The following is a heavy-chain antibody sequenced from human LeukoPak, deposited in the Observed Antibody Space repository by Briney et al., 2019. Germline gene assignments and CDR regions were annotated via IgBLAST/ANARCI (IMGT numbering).Heavy chain of an antibody. Sequence: ASVKVSCKASGHTFTSYGISWVRQAPGQGLEWMGWISAYNGNTNYAQKLQGRVTMTTDTSTSTAYMELSSLRSEDTAVYYCASRPYGSTWFYGWFDPWGQGTLVTVSS. V-gene: IGHV1-18*01. D-gene: IGHD6-13*01. CDR3: ASRPYGSTWFYGWFDP. CDR2: ISAYNGNT. J-gene: IGHJ5*02. CDR1: GHTFTSYG.